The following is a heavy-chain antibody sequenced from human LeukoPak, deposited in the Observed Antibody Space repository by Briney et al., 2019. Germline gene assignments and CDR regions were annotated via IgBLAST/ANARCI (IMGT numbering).Heavy chain of an antibody. CDR2: IYYSGST. V-gene: IGHV4-39*01. CDR3: ARANSNYLRGWFDP. D-gene: IGHD4-11*01. CDR1: GGSISSSSYY. J-gene: IGHJ5*02. Sequence: SETLSLTCTVSGGSISSSSYYWGWIRQPPGQGLEWIGSIYYSGSTYYNPSLKSRVTISVDTSKNQFSLKLGSVTAADTAVYYCARANSNYLRGWFDPWGQGTLVTVSS.